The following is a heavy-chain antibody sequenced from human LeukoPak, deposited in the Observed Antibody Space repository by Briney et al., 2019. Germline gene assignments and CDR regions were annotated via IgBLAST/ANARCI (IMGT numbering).Heavy chain of an antibody. CDR2: IYPGDSDT. CDR3: ARRGRYFAEDHGMDV. Sequence: GASLKISCKGSGYSFTSYWIGWVRPMPGKGLEWMGIIYPGDSDTRYSPSFQGQVTISADKSISTAYLQWSSLKASDTAMYYCARRGRYFAEDHGMDVWGKGTTVTVSS. J-gene: IGHJ6*04. D-gene: IGHD3-9*01. CDR1: GYSFTSYW. V-gene: IGHV5-51*01.